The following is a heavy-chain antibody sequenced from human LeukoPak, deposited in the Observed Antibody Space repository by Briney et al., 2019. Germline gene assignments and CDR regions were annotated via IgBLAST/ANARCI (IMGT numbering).Heavy chain of an antibody. V-gene: IGHV3-21*04. CDR2: ISSSSSYI. Sequence: GESLRLSCAASGFTFSSYSMNWVRQAPGKGLEWVSSISSSSSYIYYADSVKGRFTISRDNSKNTLYLQMNSLRAEDTAVYYCAKVERGLRAWVTALDYWGQGTLVTVSS. CDR1: GFTFSSYS. CDR3: AKVERGLRAWVTALDY. J-gene: IGHJ4*02. D-gene: IGHD2-21*02.